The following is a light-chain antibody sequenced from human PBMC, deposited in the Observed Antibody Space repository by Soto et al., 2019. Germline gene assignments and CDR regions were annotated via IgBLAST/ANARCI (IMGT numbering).Light chain of an antibody. J-gene: IGKJ4*01. CDR3: QQYYNVPLT. CDR2: DAS. CDR1: QDISNY. Sequence: DIQMTQSPSSLSASVGDRVTITCQASQDISNYLNWYQQKPGKAPKLLIYDASNLETGVPSKFSGSGSGTDFTFTISSLQPEAIATYYCQQYYNVPLTFGGGTKVEI. V-gene: IGKV1-33*01.